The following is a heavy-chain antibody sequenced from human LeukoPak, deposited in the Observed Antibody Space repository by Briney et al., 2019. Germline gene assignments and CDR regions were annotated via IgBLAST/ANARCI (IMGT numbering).Heavy chain of an antibody. Sequence: SGALSLTCAVSGGSISSSNWWSWVRQPPGKGLEWIGEIYHSGSTNYNPSLKSRVTISVEKSKNQFSLKLRSVTAADTAVYYCASAKVRGVIITGAFDIWGQGTMVTVSS. CDR1: GGSISSSNW. J-gene: IGHJ3*02. D-gene: IGHD3-10*01. CDR2: IYHSGST. CDR3: ASAKVRGVIITGAFDI. V-gene: IGHV4-4*02.